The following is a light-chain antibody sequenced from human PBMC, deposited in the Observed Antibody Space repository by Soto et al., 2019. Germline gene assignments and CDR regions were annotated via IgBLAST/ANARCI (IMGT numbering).Light chain of an antibody. CDR1: SIDIGGYNY. Sequence: QSALTQSASVSGSPGQSITISCTGTSIDIGGYNYVSWYQQHPDKAPKLMIFEVSNRPSGVSNRLSGSKSGNTASLTISGLLPEDEADYYCSSYTTSSTVAFGGGTKLTVL. J-gene: IGLJ2*01. CDR2: EVS. CDR3: SSYTTSSTVA. V-gene: IGLV2-14*01.